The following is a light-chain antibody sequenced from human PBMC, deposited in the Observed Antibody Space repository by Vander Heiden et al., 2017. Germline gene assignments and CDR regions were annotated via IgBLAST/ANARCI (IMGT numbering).Light chain of an antibody. CDR1: ENINNW. V-gene: IGKV1-5*03. J-gene: IGKJ1*01. CDR3: QQYNRYST. CDR2: KAS. Sequence: ESQITQPASTLSASVGDRVTITCRASENINNWLAWYQQKPGNAPKLLIYKASSLESGVPSRFSGSGSGTEFTLTISSLQPDDFAGYYCQQYNRYSTFGQGTKVEVK.